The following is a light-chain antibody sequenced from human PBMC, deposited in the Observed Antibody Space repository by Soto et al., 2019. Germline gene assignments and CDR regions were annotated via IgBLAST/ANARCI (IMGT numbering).Light chain of an antibody. J-gene: IGLJ1*01. CDR3: CSFTSITTYV. V-gene: IGLV2-14*01. CDR1: SSDVGAYNY. Sequence: QSVLTQPASVSGSLGQSITIACTGTSSDVGAYNYVSWYQQQPGKAPKLMISEVSNRPSGVSNRFSGSKSGNTASLIISGLQAEDEADYYCCSFTSITTYVFGTRTKVTAL. CDR2: EVS.